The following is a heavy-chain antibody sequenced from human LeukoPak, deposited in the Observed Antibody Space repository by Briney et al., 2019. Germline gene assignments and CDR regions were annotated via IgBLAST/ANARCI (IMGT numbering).Heavy chain of an antibody. J-gene: IGHJ4*02. D-gene: IGHD6-13*01. CDR2: IGSKACNYAS. Sequence: GGSLRLSCAASGFTVSSNYMSWVRQAPGKGLEWVGPIGSKACNYASAYAVSVGCRFTSSRADSTHTAFMQMNRLKTEDTAVYYCTRHLDGIAAYDYWGQGSLVTVSS. CDR1: GFTVSSNY. CDR3: TRHLDGIAAYDY. V-gene: IGHV3-73*01.